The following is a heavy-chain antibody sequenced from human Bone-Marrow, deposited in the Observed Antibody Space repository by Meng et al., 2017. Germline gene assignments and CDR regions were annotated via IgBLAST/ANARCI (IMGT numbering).Heavy chain of an antibody. V-gene: IGHV3-23*01. Sequence: GESLKISCAASEFTFSNYAMSWVRQAPGKGLEWVSAVSGSGASTYYADSVKGRFTISRDNSKNTLYLQMNSLRAEDTAVYYCARDDSSGYFDYWGQGTLVTVSS. CDR2: VSGSGAST. D-gene: IGHD6-19*01. CDR3: ARDDSSGYFDY. J-gene: IGHJ4*02. CDR1: EFTFSNYA.